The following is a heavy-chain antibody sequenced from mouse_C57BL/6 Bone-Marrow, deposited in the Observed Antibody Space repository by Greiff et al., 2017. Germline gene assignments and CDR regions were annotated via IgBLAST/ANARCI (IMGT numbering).Heavy chain of an antibody. Sequence: EVQLQQSGAELVRPGASVKLSCPASGFNIKDDYMHWVKQRPEQGLEWIGWIDPGNGDTEYASKFQGKATITADTSSNTAYLQLSSLTSEDTAVYYCTLYYDYGYAMDYWGQGTSVTVSS. CDR2: IDPGNGDT. J-gene: IGHJ4*01. D-gene: IGHD2-4*01. CDR3: TLYYDYGYAMDY. V-gene: IGHV14-4*01. CDR1: GFNIKDDY.